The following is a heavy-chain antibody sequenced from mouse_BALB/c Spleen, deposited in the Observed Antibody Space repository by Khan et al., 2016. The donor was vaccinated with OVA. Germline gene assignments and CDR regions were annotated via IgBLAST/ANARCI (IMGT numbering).Heavy chain of an antibody. CDR1: GFNIKDTY. CDR3: VRDYWDVVAY. V-gene: IGHV14-3*02. J-gene: IGHJ3*01. CDR2: IDPANGNP. Sequence: VQLKESGAELVKPGASVKLSCTASGFNIKDTYMHWVKRRPEQGLVWIGRIDPANGNPKYDPKFQGKATITADTSSNTAYLQLSSLTSEDAAVYYCVRDYWDVVAYWGQGNLVTVSA. D-gene: IGHD4-1*01.